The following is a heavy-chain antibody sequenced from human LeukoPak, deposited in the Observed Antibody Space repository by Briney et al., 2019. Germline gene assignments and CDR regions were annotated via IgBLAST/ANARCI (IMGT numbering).Heavy chain of an antibody. J-gene: IGHJ4*02. Sequence: GGSLRLSCAASGFTFSSYGMHWVRQAPGKGLEWVAVIRYDGSNKYYADSVKGRFTISRDNSKNTLYLQMNSLRAEDTAVYYCARDVYYDFWSGYLDYWGQGTLVTVSS. CDR3: ARDVYYDFWSGYLDY. D-gene: IGHD3-3*01. CDR1: GFTFSSYG. CDR2: IRYDGSNK. V-gene: IGHV3-33*01.